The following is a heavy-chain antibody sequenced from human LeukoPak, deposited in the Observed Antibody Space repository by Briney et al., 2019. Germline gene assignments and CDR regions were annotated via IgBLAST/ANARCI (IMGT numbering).Heavy chain of an antibody. V-gene: IGHV3-21*01. Sequence: GGSRRLSCAGSGFPFAAFSVHGVRQAPGKGLEWVSSISSGDGGYIYYADSVRGRFTISRDNAEDSVYLQMKSLRAEDTAVYYCARGNAPLPFDYWGQGTPVTVSS. J-gene: IGHJ4*02. CDR1: GFPFAAFS. CDR3: ARGNAPLPFDY. CDR2: ISSGDGGYI. D-gene: IGHD2-2*01.